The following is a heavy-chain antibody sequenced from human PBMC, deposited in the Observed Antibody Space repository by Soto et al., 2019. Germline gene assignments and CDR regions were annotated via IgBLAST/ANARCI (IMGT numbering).Heavy chain of an antibody. CDR3: ASTGEAPAVDGSGRGDAFDI. CDR2: IIPISGTA. CDR1: GGTFSRYG. V-gene: IGHV1-69*06. Sequence: QVQLVQSGAEVKRPGSSVRVSCMASGGTFSRYGFSWVRQAPGHGLEWMGGIIPISGTANYAQKFQGRVTISVDKSTSTGYMDLNTLRSEDTAVYYCASTGEAPAVDGSGRGDAFDIWGQGTKVTVSS. D-gene: IGHD1-26*01. J-gene: IGHJ3*02.